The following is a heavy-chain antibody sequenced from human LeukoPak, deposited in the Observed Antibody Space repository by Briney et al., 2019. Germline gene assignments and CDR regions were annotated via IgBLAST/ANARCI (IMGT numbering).Heavy chain of an antibody. V-gene: IGHV4-59*08. CDR1: GGSISSYY. D-gene: IGHD2-8*02. J-gene: IGHJ4*02. Sequence: NPSETLSLTCTVSGGSISSYYWSWIRQPPGKGLEWIGYIYYSGSTNYNPSLKSRVTISVDTSKNQFSLKLSSVTAADTAVYYCARSGETALVYWGQGTLVTVSS. CDR3: ARSGETALVY. CDR2: IYYSGST.